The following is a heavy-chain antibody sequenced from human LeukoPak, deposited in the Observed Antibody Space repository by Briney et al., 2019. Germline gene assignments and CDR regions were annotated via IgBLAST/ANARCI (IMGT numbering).Heavy chain of an antibody. Sequence: GGSLRLSCAASGFTFSSNSMSWVRQAPGKGLEWVSFIYSGGNTHNSDSVKGRFTISRDNSKNTLYLQMNSLRAEDTAVYYCVEGGAARFDYWGQGTLVAVSS. J-gene: IGHJ4*02. V-gene: IGHV3-53*01. CDR3: VEGGAARFDY. D-gene: IGHD5-18*01. CDR1: GFTFSSNS. CDR2: IYSGGNT.